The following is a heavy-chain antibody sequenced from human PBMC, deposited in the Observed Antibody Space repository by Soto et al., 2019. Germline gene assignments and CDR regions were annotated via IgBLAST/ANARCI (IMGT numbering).Heavy chain of an antibody. CDR2: IYSGGST. D-gene: IGHD3-10*01. J-gene: IGHJ6*03. CDR1: GFTVSSNY. V-gene: IGHV3-53*04. CDR3: ARGGAPYYYGSGIQHVYYYYYMDA. Sequence: GGSLRLSCAASGFTVSSNYMSWVRQAPGKGLEWVSVIYSGGSTYYADSVKGRFTISRHNSKNTLYLQMNSLRAEDTAVYYCARGGAPYYYGSGIQHVYYYYYMDAWGKGTTVTAP.